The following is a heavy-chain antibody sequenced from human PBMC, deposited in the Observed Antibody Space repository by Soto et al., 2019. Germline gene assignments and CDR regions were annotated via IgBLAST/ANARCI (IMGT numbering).Heavy chain of an antibody. J-gene: IGHJ4*02. Sequence: QVQLLQSGAEVKKPGASVTVSCTASGYTFTNYALHWVRQAPGQRLEWMGWIKACNGNTKYSQKLQGRITITRDTSANSAYMEVNNLRSEDTAVYYCARDYDYIWGTYRHYFEYWGQGPLVTVSS. CDR3: ARDYDYIWGTYRHYFEY. D-gene: IGHD3-16*02. CDR1: GYTFTNYA. V-gene: IGHV1-3*01. CDR2: IKACNGNT.